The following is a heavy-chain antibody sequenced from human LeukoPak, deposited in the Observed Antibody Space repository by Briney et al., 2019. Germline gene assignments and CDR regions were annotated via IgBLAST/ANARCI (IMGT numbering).Heavy chain of an antibody. J-gene: IGHJ4*02. V-gene: IGHV4-59*12. Sequence: SETLSLTCTVSGGSISSYYWSWIRQPPGKGLEWIGYIYYSGSTNYNPSLKSRVTISVDTSKNQFSLKLSSVTAADTAVYYCARVRLHNYYDSSGYRYYFDYWGQGTLVTVSS. CDR3: ARVRLHNYYDSSGYRYYFDY. D-gene: IGHD3-22*01. CDR1: GGSISSYY. CDR2: IYYSGST.